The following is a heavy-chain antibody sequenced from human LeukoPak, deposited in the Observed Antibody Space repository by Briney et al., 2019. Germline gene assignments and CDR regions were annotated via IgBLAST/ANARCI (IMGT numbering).Heavy chain of an antibody. Sequence: PGGSLRLSCAASGFTFRSYAMSWVRQAPGKGREWISVISASGGRTYYADSVKGRFTISRDNSKNTLYLQMNSLRAEDTAVYYCAKLSVAGPRDLDYWGQGTLVTVSS. CDR2: ISASGGRT. D-gene: IGHD6-19*01. J-gene: IGHJ4*02. CDR1: GFTFRSYA. CDR3: AKLSVAGPRDLDY. V-gene: IGHV3-23*01.